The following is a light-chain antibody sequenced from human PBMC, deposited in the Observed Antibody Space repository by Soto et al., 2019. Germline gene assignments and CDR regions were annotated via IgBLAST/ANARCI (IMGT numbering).Light chain of an antibody. CDR3: SSYAGNNIVV. V-gene: IGLV2-8*01. CDR2: DVS. Sequence: QSVLTQPPSASGSPGQSVTTSCTGTSSDVGAYNFVSWYQQHPNKAPKLMIYDVSKRPSGVPDRFSASKSGNTASLTVYGLKHEDEADYYCSSYAGNNIVVFGTGTKVXVL. CDR1: SSDVGAYNF. J-gene: IGLJ1*01.